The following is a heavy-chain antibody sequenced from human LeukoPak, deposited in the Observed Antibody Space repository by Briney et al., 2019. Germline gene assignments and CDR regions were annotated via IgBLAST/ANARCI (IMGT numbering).Heavy chain of an antibody. Sequence: GGSLRLSCAASEFTFSNYGMLWVRQAPGKGLEWVAFIHYDGSSRYYADSVKGRFTISRDNSKNTLYLQINSLIAEDTAVYYCARGLRDRYGMDVWGQGTTVTVSS. CDR1: EFTFSNYG. CDR2: IHYDGSSR. CDR3: ARGLRDRYGMDV. J-gene: IGHJ6*02. V-gene: IGHV3-30*02. D-gene: IGHD5-12*01.